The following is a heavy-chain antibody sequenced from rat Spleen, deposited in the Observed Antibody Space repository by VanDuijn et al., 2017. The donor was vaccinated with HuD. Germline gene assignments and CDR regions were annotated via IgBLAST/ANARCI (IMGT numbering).Heavy chain of an antibody. J-gene: IGHJ4*01. V-gene: IGHV5-20*01. CDR2: INYDGSST. Sequence: EVQLVESGGGLVQPGRSLKVSCAASGFTFSNYDMAWVRQAPTKGLEWVASINYDGSSTYYRDSAKGRFTISRDNVKSSLYLQMNSLRSEDTATYYCAHLGVVMDAWGQGASVTVSS. CDR1: GFTFSNYD. CDR3: AHLGVVMDA. D-gene: IGHD3-1*01.